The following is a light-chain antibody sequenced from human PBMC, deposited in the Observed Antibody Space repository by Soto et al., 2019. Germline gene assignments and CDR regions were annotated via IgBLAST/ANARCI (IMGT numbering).Light chain of an antibody. Sequence: DIQMTQSPSTLSASVGDRVTITCRASQSISSWLAWYQQKPGKAPKVLIYDVSSLESGVPSRFSGSGSGTEFTLTISSLQADDFATYYCQQYNSYPWTFGQGTKVDIK. J-gene: IGKJ1*01. V-gene: IGKV1-5*01. CDR2: DVS. CDR1: QSISSW. CDR3: QQYNSYPWT.